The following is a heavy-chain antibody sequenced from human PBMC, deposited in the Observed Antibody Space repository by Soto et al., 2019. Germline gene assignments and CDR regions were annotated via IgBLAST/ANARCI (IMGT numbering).Heavy chain of an antibody. CDR3: AKASKQWTDAFDI. J-gene: IGHJ3*02. CDR1: GFTFSSYG. V-gene: IGHV3-30*18. Sequence: QVQLVESGGGVVQPGRSLRLSCAASGFTFSSYGMHWVRQAPGKGLEWVAVISYDGSNKYYADSVKGRFTISRDNSKNTLYLQVNSLRAEDTAVYYCAKASKQWTDAFDIWGQGTMVTVSS. D-gene: IGHD6-19*01. CDR2: ISYDGSNK.